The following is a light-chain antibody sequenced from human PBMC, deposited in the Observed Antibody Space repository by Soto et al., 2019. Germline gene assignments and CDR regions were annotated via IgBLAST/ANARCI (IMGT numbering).Light chain of an antibody. CDR3: GTWDSSLSTGRV. CDR1: TSNIGNNS. V-gene: IGLV1-51*01. CDR2: DNN. J-gene: IGLJ2*01. Sequence: QSALTQPPSVSAAPGQKVTISCSGSTSNIGNNSVSWYQQLPGTAPKLLIYDNNKRPSGIPDRFSGSKSGTSATLGITGLQTGDEADYYCGTWDSSLSTGRVFGGGTKLTVL.